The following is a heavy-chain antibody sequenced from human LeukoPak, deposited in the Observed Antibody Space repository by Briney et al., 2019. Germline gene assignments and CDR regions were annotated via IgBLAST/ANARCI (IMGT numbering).Heavy chain of an antibody. J-gene: IGHJ4*02. CDR3: GRHGTISSESYFDY. D-gene: IGHD1-14*01. Sequence: KPSETLSLTCSVSGGSVSSYYWSWIRQSPGKGLEWIGYIHNSGRTNYNPSLKSRVTGFVDTSKNQVSLRLSSVTAADTAVYYCGRHGTISSESYFDYWGQGALVTVSS. CDR2: IHNSGRT. V-gene: IGHV4-59*08. CDR1: GGSVSSYY.